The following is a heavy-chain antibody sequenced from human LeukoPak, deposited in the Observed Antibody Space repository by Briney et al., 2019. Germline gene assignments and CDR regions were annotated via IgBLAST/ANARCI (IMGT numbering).Heavy chain of an antibody. Sequence: GGSLRISCAASGFSFSSYAMTWVRQAPGKGLEWVSAISGSGADTHYADSVKGRFTISRDNSKNTLYLQMNSLRAEDTAVYYCARLDTAMAVGVWGQGTTVTVSS. CDR3: ARLDTAMAVGV. V-gene: IGHV3-23*01. D-gene: IGHD5-18*01. CDR1: GFSFSSYA. J-gene: IGHJ6*02. CDR2: ISGSGADT.